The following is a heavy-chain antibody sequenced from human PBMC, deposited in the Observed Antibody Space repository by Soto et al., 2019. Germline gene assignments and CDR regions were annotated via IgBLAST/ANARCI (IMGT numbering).Heavy chain of an antibody. Sequence: QVQLVESGGGLVKPGGSLRLSCAASGFTFNNYYLAWIRRAPGKGLEWVSYVSGSGSSVFYTDSLKGRFTMSRDNAKRSVYLQMNSLTVEDTAVYYCARGNYIVRWPGLDVWGKGTTVTVSS. CDR1: GFTFNNYY. CDR2: VSGSGSSV. V-gene: IGHV3-11*01. CDR3: ARGNYIVRWPGLDV. D-gene: IGHD3-3*01. J-gene: IGHJ6*04.